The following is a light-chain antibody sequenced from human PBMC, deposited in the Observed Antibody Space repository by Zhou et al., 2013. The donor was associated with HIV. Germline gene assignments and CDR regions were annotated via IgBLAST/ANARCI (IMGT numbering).Light chain of an antibody. CDR3: QQYASSPRT. CDR1: QSISSY. CDR2: AAS. V-gene: IGKV1-39*01. Sequence: DIQMTQSPSSLSASVGDRVTITCRASQSISSYLNWYQQKPGKAPKLLIYAASSLQSGVPSRFSGSGSGTDFTLTISRLEPDDFAVYSCQQYASSPRTFGQGTKVEIK. J-gene: IGKJ1*01.